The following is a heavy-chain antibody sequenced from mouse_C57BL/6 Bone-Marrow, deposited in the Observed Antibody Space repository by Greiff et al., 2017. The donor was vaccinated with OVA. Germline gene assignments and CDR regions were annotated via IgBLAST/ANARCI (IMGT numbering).Heavy chain of an antibody. J-gene: IGHJ1*03. CDR2: IYPGSGST. Sequence: VQLQQPGAELVKPGASVKMSCKASGYTFTSYWITWVKQRPGQGLEWIGDIYPGSGSTNYNEKFKSKATLTVDTSSSTAYMQLSSLTSEDSAVYYCAGWIMWYGSNYWYFDVWGTGTTVTVSS. V-gene: IGHV1-55*01. CDR3: AGWIMWYGSNYWYFDV. D-gene: IGHD1-1*01. CDR1: GYTFTSYW.